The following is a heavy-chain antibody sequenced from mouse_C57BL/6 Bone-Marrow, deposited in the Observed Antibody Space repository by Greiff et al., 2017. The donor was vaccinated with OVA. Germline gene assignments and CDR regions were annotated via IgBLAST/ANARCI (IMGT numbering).Heavy chain of an antibody. J-gene: IGHJ2*01. CDR1: GFTFSSYG. CDR2: ISSGGSYT. V-gene: IGHV5-6*01. CDR3: ARHVAPPYFDY. Sequence: EVMLVESGGDLVKPGGSLKLSCAASGFTFSSYGMSWVRQTPDKRLEWVATISSGGSYTYYPDSVKGRFTISRDNAKNTLYLQMSSLKSEDTAMYYCARHVAPPYFDYWGHGTTLTVSS.